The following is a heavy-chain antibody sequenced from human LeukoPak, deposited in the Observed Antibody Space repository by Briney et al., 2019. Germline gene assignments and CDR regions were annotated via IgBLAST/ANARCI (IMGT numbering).Heavy chain of an antibody. CDR2: ISSSSSTI. J-gene: IGHJ4*02. CDR1: GFTFSSYS. CDR3: AKPYIVGATRGYFDY. V-gene: IGHV3-48*01. Sequence: PGGSLRLSCAASGFTFSSYSMNWVRQAPGKGLEWVSYISSSSSTIYYADSVKGRFTISRDNSKNTLYLQMNSLRAEDTAVYYCAKPYIVGATRGYFDYWGQGTLVTVSS. D-gene: IGHD1-26*01.